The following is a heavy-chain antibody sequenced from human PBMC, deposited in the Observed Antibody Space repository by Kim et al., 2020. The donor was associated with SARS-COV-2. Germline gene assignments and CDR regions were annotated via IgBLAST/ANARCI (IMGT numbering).Heavy chain of an antibody. CDR3: ANLKMDYYYGMDV. J-gene: IGHJ6*02. D-gene: IGHD2-8*01. CDR1: GFTFSSYA. CDR2: ISGSGGST. V-gene: IGHV3-23*01. Sequence: GGSLRLSCAASGFTFSSYAMSWVRQAPGKGLEWVSAISGSGGSTYYADSVKGRFAISRDNSKNTLYLQMNSLRAEDTAVYYCANLKMDYYYGMDVWGQGTTVTVSS.